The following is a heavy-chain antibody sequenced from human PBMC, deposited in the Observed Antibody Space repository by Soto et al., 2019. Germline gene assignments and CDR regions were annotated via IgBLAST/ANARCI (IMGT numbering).Heavy chain of an antibody. CDR3: ARHEAPSGWYFDY. CDR1: GGSISRSSYY. J-gene: IGHJ4*02. Sequence: PADTLSLTCTVSGGSISRSSYYWGWIRQPPGKGLEWIGSIYYSGSTYYNPSLKSRGTISVDTSKNQFSLKLSSVTAADTAVYYCARHEAPSGWYFDYWGQGTLVTVSS. CDR2: IYYSGST. D-gene: IGHD6-19*01. V-gene: IGHV4-39*01.